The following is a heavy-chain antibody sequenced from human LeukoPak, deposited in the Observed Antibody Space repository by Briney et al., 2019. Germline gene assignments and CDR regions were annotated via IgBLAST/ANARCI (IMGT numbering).Heavy chain of an antibody. CDR1: GYSFTSYW. V-gene: IGHV5-51*01. Sequence: PGESLKISCKGSGYSFTSYWIGWVRQMPGKGLEWMGIIYPDTRYSPSFQGQVTISADKSINAAYLHWSSLRASDTAIYYCASARRGDYYWWFDPWGQGTLVTVSS. J-gene: IGHJ5*02. CDR2: IYPDT. CDR3: ASARRGDYYWWFDP. D-gene: IGHD2-21*01.